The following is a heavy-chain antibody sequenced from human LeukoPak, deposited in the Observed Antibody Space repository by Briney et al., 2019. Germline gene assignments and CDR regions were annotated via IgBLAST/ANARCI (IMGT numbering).Heavy chain of an antibody. V-gene: IGHV3-23*01. CDR1: GFTFSSYA. CDR3: AKAWRFLGLYMDV. Sequence: GGSLRLSCAASGFTFSSYAMSWVRQAPGKGLEWVSTISGNGGSTYYADSVKGRFTISRGNYKNTLDLQMNSLRVEDTAVYYCAKAWRFLGLYMDVWGKGTTVTVSS. CDR2: ISGNGGST. D-gene: IGHD3-3*01. J-gene: IGHJ6*03.